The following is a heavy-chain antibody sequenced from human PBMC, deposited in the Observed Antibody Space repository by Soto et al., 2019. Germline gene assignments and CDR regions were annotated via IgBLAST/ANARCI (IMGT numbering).Heavy chain of an antibody. Sequence: RGTGKASGYTITSYEINLVRQENGQGLEWMGWMNPNSGNTGYAQKFQGRVTMTRNTSITTAYMELSSLRSEDTAVYYCAKGLFKTRMDVWGQGTTVTVFS. CDR2: MNPNSGNT. CDR3: AKGLFKTRMDV. D-gene: IGHD3-3*01. V-gene: IGHV1-8*01. CDR1: GYTITSYE. J-gene: IGHJ6*02.